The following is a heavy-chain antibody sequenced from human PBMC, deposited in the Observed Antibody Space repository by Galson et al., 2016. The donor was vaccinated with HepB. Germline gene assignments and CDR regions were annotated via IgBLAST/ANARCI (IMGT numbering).Heavy chain of an antibody. CDR3: TRIIWETGTTPIDY. CDR1: GFTFSDYY. CDR2: ISSSGTTI. Sequence: SLRLSCAASGFTFSDYYMSWIRQAPGKGLEWVSYISSSGTTIYYVDSVKGRFTISRDNAKNSLYLQMNSLRAEDTAVYYCTRIIWETGTTPIDYWGQGTLVTVSS. J-gene: IGHJ4*02. D-gene: IGHD1-7*01. V-gene: IGHV3-11*01.